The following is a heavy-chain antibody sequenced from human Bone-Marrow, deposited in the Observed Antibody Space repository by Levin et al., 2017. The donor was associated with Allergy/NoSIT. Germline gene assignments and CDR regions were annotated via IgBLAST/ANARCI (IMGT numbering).Heavy chain of an antibody. CDR3: AVLRDFDY. CDR1: PFTFIIHF. J-gene: IGHJ4*02. V-gene: IGHV3-33*01. Sequence: SFSSSPFTFIIHFIHTSPHAPVKCLEFVAFICYYGSNKYYAYSVKGRFTISRDNSKNTLYLQMNSLRAEDTAVYYCAVLRDFDYWGQGTLVTVSS. CDR2: ICYYGSNK. D-gene: IGHD3-3*01.